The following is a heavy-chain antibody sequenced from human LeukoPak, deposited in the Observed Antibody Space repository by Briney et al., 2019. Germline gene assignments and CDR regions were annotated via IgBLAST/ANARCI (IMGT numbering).Heavy chain of an antibody. CDR2: ITSSSSYF. V-gene: IGHV3-21*01. CDR3: ARETYYYGSGSSDFDY. D-gene: IGHD3-10*01. J-gene: IGHJ4*02. Sequence: PGGSLRLSCAASGFTFSSYTMNWVRQAPGMGLEWVSSITSSSSYFYYADSLKGRFTISRDNAKNSVYLQMNSLRAEDTAVYYCARETYYYGSGSSDFDYWGQGTLVTVSS. CDR1: GFTFSSYT.